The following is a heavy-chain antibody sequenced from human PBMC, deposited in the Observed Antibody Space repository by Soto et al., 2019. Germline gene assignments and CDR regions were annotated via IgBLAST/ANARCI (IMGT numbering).Heavy chain of an antibody. V-gene: IGHV1-24*01. CDR2: FDPEDGET. Sequence: ASVKVSCKVSGYTLTELSMHWVRQAPGKGLEWMGGFDPEDGETIYAQKFQGRVTMTEDTSTDTAYMELSSLRSEDTAVYYCASSSFGELVVAGRMDWFDPWGQGTLVTVSS. CDR1: GYTLTELS. D-gene: IGHD3-10*01. CDR3: ASSSFGELVVAGRMDWFDP. J-gene: IGHJ5*02.